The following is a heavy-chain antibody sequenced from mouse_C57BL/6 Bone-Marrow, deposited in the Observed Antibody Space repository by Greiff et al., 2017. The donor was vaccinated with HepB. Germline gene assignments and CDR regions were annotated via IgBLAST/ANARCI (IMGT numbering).Heavy chain of an antibody. Sequence: VQLQQSGPELVKPGASVKISCKASGYAFSSSWMNWVKQRPGKGLEWIGRIYPGDGDTNYNGKFKGKATLTADKSSSTAYMQLSSLTSEDSAVYFCARWDGYYWYFDVWGTGTTVTVSS. CDR2: IYPGDGDT. D-gene: IGHD2-3*01. CDR1: GYAFSSSW. V-gene: IGHV1-82*01. CDR3: ARWDGYYWYFDV. J-gene: IGHJ1*03.